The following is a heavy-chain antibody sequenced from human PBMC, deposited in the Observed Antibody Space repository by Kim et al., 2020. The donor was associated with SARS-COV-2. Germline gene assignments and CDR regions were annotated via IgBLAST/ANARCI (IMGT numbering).Heavy chain of an antibody. Sequence: GGSLRLSCAASGFTFSSYSMNWVRQAPGKGLEWVSSISSSSSYIYYADSVKGRFTISRDNAKNSLYLQMNSLRAEDTAVYYCARDIVVARGAFDIWGQGTMVTVSS. CDR3: ARDIVVARGAFDI. CDR2: ISSSSSYI. D-gene: IGHD3-16*02. J-gene: IGHJ3*02. V-gene: IGHV3-21*01. CDR1: GFTFSSYS.